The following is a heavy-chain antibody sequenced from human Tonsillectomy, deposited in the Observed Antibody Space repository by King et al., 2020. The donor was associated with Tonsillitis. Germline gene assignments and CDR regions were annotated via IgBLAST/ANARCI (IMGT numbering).Heavy chain of an antibody. CDR2: IIPVLDTA. V-gene: IGHV1-69*01. J-gene: IGHJ6*02. CDR1: GGTFSSYA. Sequence: VQLVESGAEVKKPGSSVKVSCKASGGTFSSYAISWVRQAPGQGLEWMGGIIPVLDTANYAQKFQGRVTITADESTSTADMELSSLRSEDTAVYYCASWSTGPFQYYYGMDVWGQGTTVTVSS. D-gene: IGHD1-1*01. CDR3: ASWSTGPFQYYYGMDV.